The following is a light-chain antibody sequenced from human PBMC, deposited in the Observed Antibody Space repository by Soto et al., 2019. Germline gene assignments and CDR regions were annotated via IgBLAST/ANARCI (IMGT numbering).Light chain of an antibody. CDR2: DVS. Sequence: QSALTQPASVSGSPGQSITISCTGTSSDVGGYNYVSWYQQHPDKAPKFMIYDVSNRPSGVSNRFSGSKSGNMASLTISGLQAEDEADYYCSSYTSSSTYVFGTGTQLTVL. CDR3: SSYTSSSTYV. V-gene: IGLV2-14*01. CDR1: SSDVGGYNY. J-gene: IGLJ1*01.